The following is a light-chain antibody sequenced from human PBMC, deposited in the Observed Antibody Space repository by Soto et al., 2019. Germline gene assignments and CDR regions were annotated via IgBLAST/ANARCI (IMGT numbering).Light chain of an antibody. V-gene: IGLV1-51*01. CDR3: GRWDNSLSAVV. J-gene: IGLJ2*01. CDR1: SSNIGNNY. CDR2: DNN. Sequence: QSVLTQPPSVSAAPGQKVTISCSGSSSNIGNNYVSWYQQLPGTAPKLLIYDNNKRPSGIPDRFSGSKSGTSATLGITGLQTGDYADYSCGRWDNSLSAVVFGG.